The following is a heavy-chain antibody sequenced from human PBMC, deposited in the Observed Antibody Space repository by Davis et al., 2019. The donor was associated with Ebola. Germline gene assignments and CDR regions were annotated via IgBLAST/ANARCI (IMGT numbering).Heavy chain of an antibody. CDR2: IYYSGST. J-gene: IGHJ5*02. D-gene: IGHD6-13*01. CDR3: ARRGSSSWYAGWFDP. Sequence: MPSETLSLTCTVSGGSISSYYWSWIRQPPGKGLEWIGYIYYSGSTNYNPSLKSRVTISADTSKNQFSLRLTSVTAADTAMYYCARRGSSSWYAGWFDPWGQGTLVTVSS. V-gene: IGHV4-59*08. CDR1: GGSISSYY.